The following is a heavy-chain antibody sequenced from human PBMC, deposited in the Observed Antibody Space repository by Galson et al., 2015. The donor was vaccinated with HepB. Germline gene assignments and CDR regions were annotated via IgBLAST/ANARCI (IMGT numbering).Heavy chain of an antibody. CDR2: TYFRAKWHT. D-gene: IGHD4-17*01. J-gene: IGHJ6*02. CDR3: AYGSDV. CDR1: GDSVTSNSAV. Sequence: CAISGDSVTSNSAVWNWIRQSPSRGLEWLGRTYFRAKWHTDYEISVKSRININADISQNQFLLQLSSVTSDDTAVYYCAYGSDVMGQGTTVIVSS. V-gene: IGHV6-1*01.